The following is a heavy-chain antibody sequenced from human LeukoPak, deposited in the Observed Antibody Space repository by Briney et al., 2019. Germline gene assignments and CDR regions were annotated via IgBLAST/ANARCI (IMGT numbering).Heavy chain of an antibody. CDR3: ARGELGYYDSSGYIDY. CDR1: GFTFSIHW. Sequence: PGGSLRLSCAASGFTFSIHWMSWVRQAPGKGLEWVSYISSSGSAIYYADSVKGRFTISRDNAKNSLYLQMNSLRAEDTAVYYCARGELGYYDSSGYIDYWGQGTLVTVSS. D-gene: IGHD3-22*01. V-gene: IGHV3-11*01. CDR2: ISSSGSAI. J-gene: IGHJ4*02.